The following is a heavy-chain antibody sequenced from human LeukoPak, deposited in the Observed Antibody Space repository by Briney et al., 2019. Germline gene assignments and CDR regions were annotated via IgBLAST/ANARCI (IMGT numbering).Heavy chain of an antibody. CDR3: ARGGFYGAGSYYPTCQSEGRQEAYYGIGV. CDR1: GGTFSSYA. V-gene: IGHV1-69*01. J-gene: IGHJ6*02. D-gene: IGHD3-10*01. Sequence: SSVKVPYKPSGGTFSSYAIRWVRQAPRRGRQGMEGIILIFGKANYAHKFQGRVTISADESTSTAYMGLSSLRSEYTAVYYCARGGFYGAGSYYPTCQSEGRQEAYYGIGVWGQVVTVTVAS. CDR2: IILIFGKA.